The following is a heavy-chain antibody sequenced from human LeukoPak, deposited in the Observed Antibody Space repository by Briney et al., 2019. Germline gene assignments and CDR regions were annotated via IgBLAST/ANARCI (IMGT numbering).Heavy chain of an antibody. Sequence: ASVTVSFTASGYTFTSYAMHWVRQAPGQRLEWMGWINAGNGNTKYSQKFQGRVTITRDTSASTAYMELSSLRSEDTAVYYCARDYYDFWSDPFDPWGQGTLVTVSS. D-gene: IGHD3-3*01. CDR1: GYTFTSYA. V-gene: IGHV1-3*01. CDR2: INAGNGNT. CDR3: ARDYYDFWSDPFDP. J-gene: IGHJ5*02.